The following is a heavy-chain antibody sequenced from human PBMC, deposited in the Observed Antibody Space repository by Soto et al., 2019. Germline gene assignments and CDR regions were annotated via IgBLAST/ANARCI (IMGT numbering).Heavy chain of an antibody. CDR3: AKAADSIFGVVINYYYGMDV. CDR1: GFTFSSYA. D-gene: IGHD3-3*01. CDR2: ISVSGGST. Sequence: GGSLRLSCAASGFTFSSYAMSWVRQAPGKGLEWVSAISVSGGSTYYADSVKGRFTISRDNSKNTLYLQMNSLRAEDTPVYYCAKAADSIFGVVINYYYGMDVWGHGTTVTVSS. V-gene: IGHV3-23*01. J-gene: IGHJ6*02.